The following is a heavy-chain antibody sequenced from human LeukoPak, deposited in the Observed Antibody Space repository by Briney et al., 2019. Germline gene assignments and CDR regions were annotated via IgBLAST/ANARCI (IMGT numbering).Heavy chain of an antibody. Sequence: PGGSLRLSCAASGFTFSSYWMHWVRQAPGKGLMWVSRINSDGSSTTYADSVKGRFTISRDNAKNTLYLQMNSLRAEDTAVYYCARVTTGGSGSSDYWGQGTLVTVSS. J-gene: IGHJ4*02. V-gene: IGHV3-74*01. CDR2: INSDGSST. CDR1: GFTFSSYW. CDR3: ARVTTGGSGSSDY. D-gene: IGHD3-10*01.